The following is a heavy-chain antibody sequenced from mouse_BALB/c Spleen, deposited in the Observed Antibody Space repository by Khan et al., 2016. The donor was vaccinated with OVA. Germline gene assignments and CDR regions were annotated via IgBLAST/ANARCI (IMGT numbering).Heavy chain of an antibody. CDR2: ISSDGTST. CDR3: ASHLTGSFAY. CDR1: GFTFSVYS. V-gene: IGHV5-6*01. Sequence: EVQGVESGGDLVKPGGSLKLSCAASGFTFSVYSMSWVRQTPDKRLEWVATISSDGTSTYYPDSVKGRFTISRDNAKNTLFLQMISLKSDDTAMYYCASHLTGSFAYWGQGTLVTVSA. D-gene: IGHD4-1*01. J-gene: IGHJ3*01.